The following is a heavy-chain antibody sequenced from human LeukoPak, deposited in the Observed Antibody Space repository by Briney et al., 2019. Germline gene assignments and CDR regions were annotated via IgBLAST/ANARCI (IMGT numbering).Heavy chain of an antibody. CDR3: ARAGLCYYDSSGQLTDY. J-gene: IGHJ4*02. CDR2: INPSGGST. D-gene: IGHD3-22*01. Sequence: ASVKVSCKASGYTFTSYYMHWVRQAPGQGLEWMGIINPSGGSTSYAQKLQGRVTMTTDTSTSTAYMELRSLRSDDTAVYYCARAGLCYYDSSGQLTDYWGQGTLVTVSS. V-gene: IGHV1-46*01. CDR1: GYTFTSYY.